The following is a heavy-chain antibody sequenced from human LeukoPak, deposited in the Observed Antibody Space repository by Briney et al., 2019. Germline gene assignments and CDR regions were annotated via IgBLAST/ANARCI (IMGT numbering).Heavy chain of an antibody. CDR3: ARDIATVQHQD. V-gene: IGHV1-69*04. J-gene: IGHJ4*02. CDR2: IIPILGIA. D-gene: IGHD1-1*01. CDR1: GGTFSSYT. Sequence: ASVKVSCKASGGTFSSYTISWVRQAPGQGGEWMGRIIPILGIANYAQKFQGRVTITADKSTSTAYMELSSLRSEDTAVYYCARDIATVQHQDWGQGTLVTVSS.